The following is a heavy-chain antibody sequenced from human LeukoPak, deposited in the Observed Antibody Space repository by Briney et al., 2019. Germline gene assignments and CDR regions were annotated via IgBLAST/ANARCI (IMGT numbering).Heavy chain of an antibody. V-gene: IGHV3-7*01. Sequence: GGSLRLSCAASGFSVSNNHMSWVRQAPGKGLEWVANIKQDGSEKYYVDSVKGRFTISRDNAKNSLYLQMNSLRAEDTAVYYCARDSPYYFDYWGQGTLVTVSS. CDR1: GFSVSNNH. CDR3: ARDSPYYFDY. J-gene: IGHJ4*02. CDR2: IKQDGSEK.